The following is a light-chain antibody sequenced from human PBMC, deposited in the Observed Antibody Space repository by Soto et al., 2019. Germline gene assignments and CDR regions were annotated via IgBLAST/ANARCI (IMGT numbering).Light chain of an antibody. J-gene: IGKJ4*01. CDR3: QQRSNWPPT. CDR1: QMVSSY. Sequence: EIVLTQSPATLSLSPGERATLSCRASQMVSSYLACYQQKPGQAPRLLIYNAANRATGIPARFSGSGSGTDFTLTISSLEPEDFAVYYCQQRSNWPPTFGGGTKVEIK. CDR2: NAA. V-gene: IGKV3-11*01.